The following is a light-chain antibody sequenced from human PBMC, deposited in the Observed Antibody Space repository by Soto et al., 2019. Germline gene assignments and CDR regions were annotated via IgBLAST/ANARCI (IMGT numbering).Light chain of an antibody. CDR3: QSYDSSLSGCVV. Sequence: QSVLTQPPSVSGAPGQRVTISCIGSSSDIGAGYDVHWYQQLPGTAPKLLIYGNSNRPSGVPDRFSGSKSGTSASLAITGLQAEDEADYYCQSYDSSLSGCVVFGGGTKLTVL. V-gene: IGLV1-40*01. CDR2: GNS. CDR1: SSDIGAGYD. J-gene: IGLJ2*01.